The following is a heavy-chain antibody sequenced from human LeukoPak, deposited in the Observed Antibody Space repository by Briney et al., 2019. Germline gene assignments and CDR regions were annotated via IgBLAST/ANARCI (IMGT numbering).Heavy chain of an antibody. CDR3: ATGKVGATNFDY. J-gene: IGHJ4*02. D-gene: IGHD1-26*01. V-gene: IGHV1-8*03. CDR2: MNPNSGNT. CDR1: GYTFTSYD. Sequence: GASVKVSCKASGYTFTSYDINWVRQATGQGLEWMGWMNPNSGNTGYAQKFQGRVTITTNTSISTAYLDLRSLRSEDTAVYYCATGKVGATNFDYWGQGTLVTISS.